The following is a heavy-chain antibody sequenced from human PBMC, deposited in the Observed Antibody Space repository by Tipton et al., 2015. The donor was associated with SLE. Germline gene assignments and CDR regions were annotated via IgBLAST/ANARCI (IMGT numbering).Heavy chain of an antibody. D-gene: IGHD2-2*02. V-gene: IGHV3-33*01. Sequence: SLRLSCAASGFSFSNHGMHWVRQAPGKGLEWVAVIWYDGSNKYYADSVKGRFTISRDNSKNTLYLQMNSLRAEDTAVYYCARDRLAPCSSTSCYRQGDAFDIWGQGTMVTVSS. CDR1: GFSFSNHG. J-gene: IGHJ3*02. CDR2: IWYDGSNK. CDR3: ARDRLAPCSSTSCYRQGDAFDI.